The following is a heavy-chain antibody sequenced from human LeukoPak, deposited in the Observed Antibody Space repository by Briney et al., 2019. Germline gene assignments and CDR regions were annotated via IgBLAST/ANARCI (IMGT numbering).Heavy chain of an antibody. CDR1: GGSISSGSYY. V-gene: IGHV4-61*02. CDR3: ARDGGYDSSGPRQWYYYYYMDV. Sequence: SETLSLTCTVSGGSISSGSYYWSWIRQPAGKGLEWIGRIYTSGSTNYNPSLKSRVTISVDTSKNQFSLKLSSVTAADTAVYYCARDGGYDSSGPRQWYYYYYMDVWGKGTTVTISS. D-gene: IGHD3-22*01. J-gene: IGHJ6*03. CDR2: IYTSGST.